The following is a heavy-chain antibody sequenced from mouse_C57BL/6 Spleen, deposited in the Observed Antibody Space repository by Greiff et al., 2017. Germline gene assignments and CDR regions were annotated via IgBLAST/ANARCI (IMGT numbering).Heavy chain of an antibody. Sequence: QVQLQQPGAELVKPGASVKLSCKASGYTFTSYWMQWVKQRPGQGLEWIGEIDPSDSYTNYKQKFKGKATLTVDTSSSTAYMQLSSLTSEDSAVYYCARRGTGTGYFDVWGTGTTVTVSS. V-gene: IGHV1-50*01. CDR1: GYTFTSYW. CDR3: ARRGTGTGYFDV. D-gene: IGHD4-1*01. J-gene: IGHJ1*03. CDR2: IDPSDSYT.